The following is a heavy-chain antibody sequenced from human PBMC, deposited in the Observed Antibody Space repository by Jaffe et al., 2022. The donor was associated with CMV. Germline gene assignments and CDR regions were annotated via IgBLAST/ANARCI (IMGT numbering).Heavy chain of an antibody. V-gene: IGHV1-69*01. Sequence: QVQLVQSGAEVKKPGSSVKVSCKASGGTFSSYAISWVRQAPGQGLEWMGGIIPIFGTANYAQKFQGRVTITADESTSTAYMELSSLRSEDTAVYYCAREDSSSSGGYYYYGMDVWGQGTTVTVSS. CDR1: GGTFSSYA. CDR2: IIPIFGTA. D-gene: IGHD6-6*01. J-gene: IGHJ6*02. CDR3: AREDSSSSGGYYYYGMDV.